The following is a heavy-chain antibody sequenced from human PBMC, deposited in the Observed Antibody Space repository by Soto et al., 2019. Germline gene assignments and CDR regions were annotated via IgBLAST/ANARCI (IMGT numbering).Heavy chain of an antibody. CDR1: GFTFSSYA. J-gene: IGHJ4*02. CDR2: ISGSGGST. D-gene: IGHD3-22*01. CDR3: AKDEQYYYDRGPDVFDY. V-gene: IGHV3-23*01. Sequence: GGSLRLSCAASGFTFSSYAMSWVRQAPGKGLEWVSAISGSGGSTYYADSVKGRFTISRDNSKNTLYLQMNSLRAEDTAVYYCAKDEQYYYDRGPDVFDYWGQGTLVTGS.